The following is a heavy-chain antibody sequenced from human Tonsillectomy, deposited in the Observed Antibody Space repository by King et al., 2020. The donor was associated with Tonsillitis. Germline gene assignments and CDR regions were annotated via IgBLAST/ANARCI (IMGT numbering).Heavy chain of an antibody. V-gene: IGHV4-30-2*01. J-gene: IGHJ2*01. CDR2: IYHIGST. CDR3: ARVSGDYDWYFDL. CDR1: GGSISSGGYS. Sequence: LQLQESGSGLVKPPQTLSLTCAVSGGSISSGGYSWSWIRQPPGKGLEWIGYIYHIGSTYYNPSLKSRVTISVDRSKNQFSLKLTSVTAADTAVYYCARVSGDYDWYFDLWGRGTLVTVSS. D-gene: IGHD4-17*01.